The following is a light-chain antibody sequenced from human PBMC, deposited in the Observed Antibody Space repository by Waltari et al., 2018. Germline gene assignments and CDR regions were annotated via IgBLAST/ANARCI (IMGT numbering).Light chain of an antibody. CDR1: SSDLGAINR. V-gene: IGLV2-18*02. J-gene: IGLJ1*01. CDR3: NSYTTAYTYV. CDR2: DVN. Sequence: QSALTHPPSVSGSPGQSVTLPCTGTSSDLGAINRVPWYQQPPGTAPKRMIYDVNNRPSGVPDRFSGAKSGNTASLTISGLQAEDEADYYCNSYTTAYTYVFGTGTKVTVL.